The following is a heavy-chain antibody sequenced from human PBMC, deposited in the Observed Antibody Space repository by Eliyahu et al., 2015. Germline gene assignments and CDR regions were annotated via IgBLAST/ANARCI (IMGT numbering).Heavy chain of an antibody. CDR2: INHSGST. V-gene: IGHV4-34*01. D-gene: IGHD3-22*01. CDR3: ARGYYDSSGYFALFDY. CDR1: XGSFSGYY. Sequence: QVQLQQWGAGLLKPSETLSLTXAVYXGSFSGYYWSWIRQPPGKGLEWIGEINHSGSTNYNLSLKSRVTISVDTSKNQFSLKLSSVTAADTAVYYCARGYYDSSGYFALFDYWGQGTLVTVSS. J-gene: IGHJ4*02.